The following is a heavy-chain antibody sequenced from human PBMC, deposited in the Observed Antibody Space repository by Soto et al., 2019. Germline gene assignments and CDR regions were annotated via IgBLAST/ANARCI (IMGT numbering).Heavy chain of an antibody. V-gene: IGHV3-30*18. CDR1: GFSFSTFG. D-gene: IGHD3-10*01. Sequence: QVQLVESGGGVVQPGRSLRLSCAASGFSFSTFGMHWVRQVPGKGLGWVAVISDDGDDNRYARFAKGRFIISRDNSKNTLYLQMNSLRVEDTAVYFCAKGRGGPMDYRLDYWGQGVLVTFSS. J-gene: IGHJ4*02. CDR2: ISDDGDDN. CDR3: AKGRGGPMDYRLDY.